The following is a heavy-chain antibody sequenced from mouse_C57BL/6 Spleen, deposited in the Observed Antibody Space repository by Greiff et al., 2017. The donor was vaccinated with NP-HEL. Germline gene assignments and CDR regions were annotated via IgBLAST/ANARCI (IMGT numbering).Heavy chain of an antibody. Sequence: DVKLVESGGGLVKPGGSLKLSCAASGFTFSDYGMHWVRQAPEKGLEWVAYISSGSSTIYYADTVKGRFTISRDNAKNTLFLQMTSLRSEDTAMYYCARATTVVAPMAYWGQGTSVTVSS. D-gene: IGHD1-1*01. CDR1: GFTFSDYG. J-gene: IGHJ4*01. V-gene: IGHV5-17*01. CDR3: ARATTVVAPMAY. CDR2: ISSGSSTI.